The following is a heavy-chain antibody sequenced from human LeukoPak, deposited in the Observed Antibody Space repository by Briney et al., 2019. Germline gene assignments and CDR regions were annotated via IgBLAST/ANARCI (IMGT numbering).Heavy chain of an antibody. D-gene: IGHD3-22*01. CDR2: IYSGGRT. CDR1: GFTVGNNY. V-gene: IGHV3-66*01. CDR3: ARAPDGYEAFDI. Sequence: TGGSLRLSCAASGFTVGNNYMNWVRQAPGKGLEWVSVIYSGGRTYYADSVKGRFTTSRDNSKNTLYLQMNSLRAEDTAVYYCARAPDGYEAFDIWGQGTMVTVSS. J-gene: IGHJ3*02.